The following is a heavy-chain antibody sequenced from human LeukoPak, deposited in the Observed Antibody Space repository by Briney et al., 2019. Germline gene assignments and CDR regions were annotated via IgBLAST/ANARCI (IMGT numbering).Heavy chain of an antibody. CDR1: GYTFTGYY. V-gene: IGHV1-2*02. Sequence: ASVKVSCKASGYTFTGYYMHWVRQAPGQGLEWMGWIDPNSGGTNYAQKLQGRVTMTTDTSTSTAYMELRSLRSDDTAVYYCARDLRYGGYAPINYFDYWGQGTLVTVSS. CDR3: ARDLRYGGYAPINYFDY. D-gene: IGHD4-17*01. J-gene: IGHJ4*02. CDR2: IDPNSGGT.